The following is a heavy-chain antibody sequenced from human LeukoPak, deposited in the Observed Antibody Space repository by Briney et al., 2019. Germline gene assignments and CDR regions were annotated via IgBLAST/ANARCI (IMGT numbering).Heavy chain of an antibody. CDR2: INPNSGDT. J-gene: IGHJ4*02. CDR1: GYTFTGYF. V-gene: IGHV1-2*06. D-gene: IGHD1-26*01. Sequence: GASVKVSCKASGYTFTGYFMHWVRQAPGPGLEWMGRINPNSGDTNYAQKFQGRVTMTRDTSISTAYMELSSLRSEDTAVYYCASGIVGATFDYWGQGTLVTVSS. CDR3: ASGIVGATFDY.